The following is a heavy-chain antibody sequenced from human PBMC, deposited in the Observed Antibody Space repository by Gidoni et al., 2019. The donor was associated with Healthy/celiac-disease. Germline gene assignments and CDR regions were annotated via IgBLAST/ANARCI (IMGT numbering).Heavy chain of an antibody. D-gene: IGHD3-9*01. CDR2: ITSSSSYI. Sequence: EVQLVESGGGVVKPGGSLRLHCVASGFTFNWCTRNWVRQAPGTGLEVFSSITSSSSYIYYADSGTGRFTISRDNAKNSLYLQMNSLRAEDTSVYYCASYDILTDSLDYWGQGTLDTVSS. V-gene: IGHV3-21*01. CDR1: GFTFNWCT. J-gene: IGHJ4*02. CDR3: ASYDILTDSLDY.